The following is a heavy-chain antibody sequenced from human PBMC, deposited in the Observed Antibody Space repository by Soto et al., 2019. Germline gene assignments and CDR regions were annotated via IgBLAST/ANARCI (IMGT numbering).Heavy chain of an antibody. J-gene: IGHJ5*02. Sequence: QPGGSLRLSCVASEFTVSNNYMSWVRQAPGKGLEWVSVIYSAGNTYYADSVKGRFTISRDNSKNMLYLEMNSLRDEDTAVDYGASELAALNWLAPWGQGTLVTVPS. CDR2: IYSAGNT. D-gene: IGHD1-1*01. CDR1: EFTVSNNY. CDR3: ASELAALNWLAP. V-gene: IGHV3-66*01.